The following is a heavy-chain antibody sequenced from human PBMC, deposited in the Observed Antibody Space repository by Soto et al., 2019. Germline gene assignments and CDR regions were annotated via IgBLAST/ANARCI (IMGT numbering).Heavy chain of an antibody. J-gene: IGHJ4*02. V-gene: IGHV1-18*01. CDR2: ISAHNGKT. CDR3: ASGRYGDY. D-gene: IGHD1-26*01. CDR1: GYDFTTYG. Sequence: QVHLVQSGAEVKKPGASVKVSCKGSGYDFTTYGITWVRQAPGQGLEWMAWISAHNGKTDYAHKLQGRVPVTRDTSTSTAYMALRSLRSDDTAVYYCASGRYGDYWSQGALVTVSS.